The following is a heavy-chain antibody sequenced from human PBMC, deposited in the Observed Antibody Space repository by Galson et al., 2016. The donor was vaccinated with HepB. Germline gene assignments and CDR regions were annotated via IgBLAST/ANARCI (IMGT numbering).Heavy chain of an antibody. CDR2: IDAYNGNT. CDR3: ARDRLTTMTKRLFDP. CDR1: GYTFTSYG. V-gene: IGHV1-18*01. D-gene: IGHD4-17*01. Sequence: SVKVSCKASGYTFTSYGISWVRQAPGQGLEWVGWIDAYNGNTNYAQKLQGRVTMTTETSTTTAYMELRSLRSDDTAVYYCARDRLTTMTKRLFDPWGQGTLVTVSS. J-gene: IGHJ5*02.